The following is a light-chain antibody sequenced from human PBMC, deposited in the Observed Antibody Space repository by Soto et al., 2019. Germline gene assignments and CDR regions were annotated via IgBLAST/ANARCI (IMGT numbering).Light chain of an antibody. J-gene: IGKJ1*01. CDR1: QSVSSN. CDR2: GAS. CDR3: QQYNNWPPRAWT. Sequence: EIVMTQSPATLSVSPGERATLSYSASQSVSSNLAWYQQKPGQAPRLLIYGASTRATGIPARFSGSGSGTEFSLTISSLQSEDFAVYYCQQYNNWPPRAWTFGQGTKVEIK. V-gene: IGKV3-15*01.